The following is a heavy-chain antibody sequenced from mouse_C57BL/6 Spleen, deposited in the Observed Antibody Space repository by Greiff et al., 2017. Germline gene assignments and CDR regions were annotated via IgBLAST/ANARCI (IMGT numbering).Heavy chain of an antibody. Sequence: DVKLVASGGGLVKPGGSLKLSCAASGFTFSSYAMSWVRQTPEKRLEWVATISDGGSYTYYPDNVKGRFTISRDNAKNNLYLQMSHLKSEDTAMYYCARAYDYDVGYAMDYWGQGTSVTVSS. D-gene: IGHD2-4*01. V-gene: IGHV5-4*03. CDR3: ARAYDYDVGYAMDY. J-gene: IGHJ4*01. CDR2: ISDGGSYT. CDR1: GFTFSSYA.